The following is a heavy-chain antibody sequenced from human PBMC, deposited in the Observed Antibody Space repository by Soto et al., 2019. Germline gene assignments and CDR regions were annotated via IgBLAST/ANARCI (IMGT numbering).Heavy chain of an antibody. CDR3: AIHPLSLRDSYSFDL. CDR1: GYAFTDYY. V-gene: IGHV1-2*02. D-gene: IGHD2-21*02. Sequence: SVRVSCKASGYAFTDYYMPWLRPAPGRGFEWMVRISPKSGGANYAQKFQGRVTMTWDTSLNTDYMELSSLITDDTAVSYCAIHPLSLRDSYSFDLSPQGSQVNVSS. J-gene: IGHJ4*02. CDR2: ISPKSGGA.